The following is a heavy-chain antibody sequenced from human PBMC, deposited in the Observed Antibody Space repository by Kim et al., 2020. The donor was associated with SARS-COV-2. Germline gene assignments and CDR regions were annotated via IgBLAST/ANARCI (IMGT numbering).Heavy chain of an antibody. D-gene: IGHD6-19*01. Sequence: GGSLRLSCAASGFTFSSYAMHWVRQAPGKGLEWVAVISYDGSNKYYADSVKGRFTISRDNSKNTLYLQMNSLRAEDTAVYYCARAGSGWRSDAFDIWGQG. CDR1: GFTFSSYA. CDR3: ARAGSGWRSDAFDI. V-gene: IGHV3-30*04. CDR2: ISYDGSNK. J-gene: IGHJ3*02.